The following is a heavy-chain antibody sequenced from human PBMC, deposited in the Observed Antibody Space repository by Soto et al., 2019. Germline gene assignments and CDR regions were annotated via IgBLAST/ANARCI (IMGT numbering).Heavy chain of an antibody. CDR1: GGSISSAGNY. CDR3: AGDVGDFYDACDI. D-gene: IGHD2-21*02. V-gene: IGHV4-31*03. J-gene: IGHJ3*02. Sequence: QVQLQESGPGLVKPSQTLSLICTVFGGSISSAGNYWSWIRPHPVKGLEWIGYIYYRGSTYYNPSLKSRVTLSIDTSKNQFSLKLSSVTAADTAVYYCAGDVGDFYDACDIWGQGALVTVSS. CDR2: IYYRGST.